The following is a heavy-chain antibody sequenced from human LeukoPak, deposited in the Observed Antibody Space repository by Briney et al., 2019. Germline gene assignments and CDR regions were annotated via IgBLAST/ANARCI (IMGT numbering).Heavy chain of an antibody. V-gene: IGHV3-21*01. CDR3: ARDAALDY. Sequence: GGSLRLSCAASGFTFSSYSMNWVRQAPGKGLEWVSSISSSNSYIYYADSVKGRFTISRDNAKNSLYLQMNSLRAEDTAVYYCARDAALDYWGQGTLVTVSS. J-gene: IGHJ4*02. CDR1: GFTFSSYS. D-gene: IGHD2-15*01. CDR2: ISSSNSYI.